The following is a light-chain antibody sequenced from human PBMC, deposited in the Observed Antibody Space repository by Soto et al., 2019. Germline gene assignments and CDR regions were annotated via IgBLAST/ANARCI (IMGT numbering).Light chain of an antibody. CDR2: GAS. CDR1: QSVSSSY. CDR3: QQYGSSLWT. J-gene: IGKJ1*01. Sequence: EIVLTQSPGTLSLSPGERATLSCRASQSVSSSYLAWYQQKPGQAPRLLIYGASSRATGIPDRFSGSWSVTDFTLAISSREPEEFAVYYCQQYGSSLWTFSQGTKVEIK. V-gene: IGKV3-20*01.